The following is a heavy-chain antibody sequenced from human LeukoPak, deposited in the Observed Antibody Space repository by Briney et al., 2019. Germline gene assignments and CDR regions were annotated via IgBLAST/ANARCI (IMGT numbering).Heavy chain of an antibody. J-gene: IGHJ6*03. CDR3: ARRWNYGRNYYIDV. D-gene: IGHD1-7*01. CDR2: INDSGRI. V-gene: IGHV4-34*01. Sequence: SETLSLTCAVYGGSFSNYYWSWIRQPPGKGLEWIGEINDSGRINYNPSLMSRVTVSVDTSKNQFSLGLTSVTATDTAVYYCARRWNYGRNYYIDVWGNGATVSVSS. CDR1: GGSFSNYY.